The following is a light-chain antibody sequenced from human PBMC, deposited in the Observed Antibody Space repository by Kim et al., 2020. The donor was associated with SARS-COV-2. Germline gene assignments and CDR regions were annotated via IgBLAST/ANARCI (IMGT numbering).Light chain of an antibody. CDR1: QSVNIS. Sequence: DIQMTQSPSTLSASVGDRVTITCRASQSVNISLAWYQHRPRKAPDLLIYDASILQSGVPSRFSGSGSGTDFTLTISGLQPDDFATYYCQVYKRNSLTFAQGIKLEI. CDR2: DAS. J-gene: IGKJ2*01. CDR3: QVYKRNSLT. V-gene: IGKV1-5*01.